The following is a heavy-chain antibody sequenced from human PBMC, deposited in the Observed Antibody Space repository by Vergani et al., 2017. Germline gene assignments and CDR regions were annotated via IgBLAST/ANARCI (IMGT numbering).Heavy chain of an antibody. CDR1: GFTFSYYA. CDR2: ISGSGGST. V-gene: IGHV3-23*01. D-gene: IGHD6-13*01. Sequence: EVQLLESGGGLVQPGGSLRLSCAASGFTFSYYAMSWVRQAPGKGLEWVSAISGSGGSTYYADSVKGRFTIARDNSKNTLYLQMNSLRAEDTAVYYCAKGSSSLGAFDIWGQGTMVTVSS. CDR3: AKGSSSLGAFDI. J-gene: IGHJ3*02.